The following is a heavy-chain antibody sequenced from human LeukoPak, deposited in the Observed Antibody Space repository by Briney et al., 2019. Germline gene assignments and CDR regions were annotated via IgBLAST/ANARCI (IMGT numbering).Heavy chain of an antibody. CDR3: ARDPWHGALDY. Sequence: GGSLRLSCVASGFAFSSSCMSWVRRAPGKGLEWVANIKQDGTEEYYVDSVRGRFSISKDNAKNSLYLQMNSLRAEDTAVYYCARDPWHGALDYWGQGALVTVSS. CDR1: GFAFSSSC. D-gene: IGHD3-10*01. J-gene: IGHJ4*02. V-gene: IGHV3-7*03. CDR2: IKQDGTEE.